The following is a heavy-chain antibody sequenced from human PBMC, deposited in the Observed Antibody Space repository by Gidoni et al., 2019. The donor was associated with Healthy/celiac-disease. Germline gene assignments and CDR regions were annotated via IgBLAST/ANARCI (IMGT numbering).Heavy chain of an antibody. V-gene: IGHV1-2*02. Sequence: QVQLVQSGAEVKKPGASVKVSCQASGYPFTDYYMHWVRQAPGQGLEWMGWINPNSGGTNYAQKFQGRVTMTRDTSISTAYMELSRLRSDDTAVYYCARSYSSSSGWFDPWGQGTLVTVSS. J-gene: IGHJ5*02. D-gene: IGHD6-6*01. CDR1: GYPFTDYY. CDR2: INPNSGGT. CDR3: ARSYSSSSGWFDP.